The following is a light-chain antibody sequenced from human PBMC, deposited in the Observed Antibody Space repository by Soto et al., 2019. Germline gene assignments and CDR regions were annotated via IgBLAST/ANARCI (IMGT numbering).Light chain of an antibody. CDR3: SAHTSSSIWV. V-gene: IGLV2-14*03. CDR2: EVS. J-gene: IGLJ3*02. Sequence: QSALTQPASVSGSPGQSITISCTGTSSDVGDYNFVSWYQQLPGKAPKLMIYEVSHRPSRVSNRFSGSKSGNTASLTISGLLAEDEAHYYCSAHTSSSIWVFGGGTELTVL. CDR1: SSDVGDYNF.